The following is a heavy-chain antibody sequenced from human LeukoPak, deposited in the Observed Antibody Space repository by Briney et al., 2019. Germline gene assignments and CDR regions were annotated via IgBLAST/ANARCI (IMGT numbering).Heavy chain of an antibody. V-gene: IGHV3-33*01. CDR2: IWYDGSNK. CDR3: ARQYCSSTSCHYGMDV. Sequence: PGRSLRLSCAASGFTFSSYGMHWVRQAPGKGLEWVAVIWYDGSNKYYADSVKGRFTISRDNSKNTLYLQMNSLRAEDTAVYYCARQYCSSTSCHYGMDVWGQGTTVTVSS. D-gene: IGHD2-2*01. J-gene: IGHJ6*02. CDR1: GFTFSSYG.